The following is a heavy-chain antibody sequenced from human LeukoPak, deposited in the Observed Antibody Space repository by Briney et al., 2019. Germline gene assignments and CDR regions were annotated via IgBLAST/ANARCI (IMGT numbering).Heavy chain of an antibody. Sequence: GGSLRLSCAVSGFTFSSYAMQWVRQAPGKGLEWVAVISYDGANTYYADSVKGRFTISRDNSKNTLFLQMNSLRAEDTAVYYCARRYCSGGSCYDDYWGQGTLVTVSS. J-gene: IGHJ4*02. CDR3: ARRYCSGGSCYDDY. D-gene: IGHD2-15*01. CDR1: GFTFSSYA. CDR2: ISYDGANT. V-gene: IGHV3-30-3*01.